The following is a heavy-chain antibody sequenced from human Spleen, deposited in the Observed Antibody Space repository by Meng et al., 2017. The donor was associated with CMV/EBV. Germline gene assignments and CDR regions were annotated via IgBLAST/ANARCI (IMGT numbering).Heavy chain of an antibody. CDR2: ISGSGGST. V-gene: IGHV3-23*01. J-gene: IGHJ6*02. Sequence: GESLKISCAASGFTFSSYAMSWVRQAPGKGLEWVSAISGSGGSTYYADSVKGRFTISRDNSKNTLYLQMNSLRAEDTAVYYCARSLRRWQSADSYVMDVWGQGTTVTVSS. CDR3: ARSLRRWQSADSYVMDV. CDR1: GFTFSSYA. D-gene: IGHD2-15*01.